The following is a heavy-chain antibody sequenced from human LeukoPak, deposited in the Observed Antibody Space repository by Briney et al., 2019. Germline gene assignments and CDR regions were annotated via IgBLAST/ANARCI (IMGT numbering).Heavy chain of an antibody. CDR2: ISAYNGNT. V-gene: IGHV1-18*01. J-gene: IGHJ3*01. CDR1: GYTFTSYG. CDR3: ATDMTMSVNDAFNV. D-gene: IGHD3-3*01. Sequence: GASVKVSCKASGYTFTSYGISWVRQAPGQGLEWMGWISAYNGNTNYARKFKGRVTMTEDSSTDTVYMELRRLTSEDTAVYFCATDMTMSVNDAFNVWGRGTLVTV.